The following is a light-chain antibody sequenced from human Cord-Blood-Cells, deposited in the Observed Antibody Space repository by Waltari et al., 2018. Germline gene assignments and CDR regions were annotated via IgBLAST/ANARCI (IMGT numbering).Light chain of an antibody. CDR3: QQSYSTPYT. J-gene: IGKJ2*01. Sequence: DIQMTQSPSSLSASVGDRVTITCRASQSISSYLNWYQQKPGKAPKLLIYAASSLQSGVPSRFSGSGSGTDCTLTISSLQPEDFATYYCQQSYSTPYTFGQGTKLESK. CDR2: AAS. V-gene: IGKV1-39*01. CDR1: QSISSY.